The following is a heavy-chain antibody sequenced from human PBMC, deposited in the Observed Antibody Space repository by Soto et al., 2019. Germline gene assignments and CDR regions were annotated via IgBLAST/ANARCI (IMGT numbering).Heavy chain of an antibody. CDR2: ISGSGGST. CDR1: GFTFSSYA. V-gene: IGHV3-23*01. Sequence: EVQLLESGGGLVQPGGSLRLSCAASGFTFSSYAMSWVRQAPGKGLEWVSAISGSGGSTYYADSVKGRFTISRDNSKNTLYLQMNSLRAEDTAVYYCATSNRGWMIVVVIPFDIWGQGTMVTVSS. J-gene: IGHJ3*02. D-gene: IGHD3-22*01. CDR3: ATSNRGWMIVVVIPFDI.